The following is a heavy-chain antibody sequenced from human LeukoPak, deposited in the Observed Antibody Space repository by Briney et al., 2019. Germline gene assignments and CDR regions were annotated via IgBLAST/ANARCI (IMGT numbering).Heavy chain of an antibody. D-gene: IGHD3-10*01. J-gene: IGHJ4*02. CDR2: IIPICGTA. CDR1: GVTFSSYA. CDR3: PRPDPPTMVRGVISESRFDY. V-gene: IGHV1-69*01. Sequence: SVKVSCKASGVTFSSYAISWVRQAPGQGLEWMGGIIPICGTANYAQKFQGRVTVTADESTSTAYMELSSLRSEDTAVYYCPRPDPPTMVRGVISESRFDYWGQGTLVTVSS.